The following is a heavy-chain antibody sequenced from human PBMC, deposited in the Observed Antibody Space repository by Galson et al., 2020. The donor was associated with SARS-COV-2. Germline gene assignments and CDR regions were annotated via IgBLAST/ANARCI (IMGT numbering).Heavy chain of an antibody. CDR3: ARDIVVVPAATTSPSHDYYGMDV. Sequence: TGGSLRLSCAASGFTFSDYYMSWIRQAPGKGLEWVSYISSSGSTIYYADSVKGRFTISRDNAKNSLYLQMNSLSAEDTAVYYCARDIVVVPAATTSPSHDYYGMDVWGQGTTVTVSS. CDR1: GFTFSDYY. D-gene: IGHD2-2*01. CDR2: ISSSGSTI. V-gene: IGHV3-11*01. J-gene: IGHJ6*02.